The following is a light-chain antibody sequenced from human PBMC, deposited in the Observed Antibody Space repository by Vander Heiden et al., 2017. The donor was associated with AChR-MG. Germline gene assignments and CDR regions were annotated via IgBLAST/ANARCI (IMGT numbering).Light chain of an antibody. CDR1: LSVASNY. Sequence: IVLTQSPGTLSLSPGERATLSCRASLSVASNYLAWYQQKPGQAPRLLIYGTSNRATGIPDRFSGSGSGTDFTLTISRLETEDFAVYYCQQYIFSPYTFGPGTKLDIK. V-gene: IGKV3-20*01. CDR3: QQYIFSPYT. CDR2: GTS. J-gene: IGKJ3*01.